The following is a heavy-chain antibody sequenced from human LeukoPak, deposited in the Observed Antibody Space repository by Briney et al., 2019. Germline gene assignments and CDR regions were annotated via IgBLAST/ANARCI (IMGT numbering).Heavy chain of an antibody. V-gene: IGHV3-21*01. CDR3: AKATSVLVQGGVDY. CDR1: GFTFSSYG. J-gene: IGHJ4*02. CDR2: ISSSNSYI. D-gene: IGHD6-6*01. Sequence: NSGGSLRLSCAVSGFTFSSYGMHWVRQAPGKGLEWVSYISSSNSYIYYADSVKGRFNISRDNSKNTLYVQMNSLRGADTAVYYCAKATSVLVQGGVDYWGQGTLVTVSS.